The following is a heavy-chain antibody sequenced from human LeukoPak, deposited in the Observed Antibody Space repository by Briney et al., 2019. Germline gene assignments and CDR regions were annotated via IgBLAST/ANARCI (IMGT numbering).Heavy chain of an antibody. V-gene: IGHV1-46*01. J-gene: IGHJ4*02. D-gene: IGHD2-15*01. Sequence: ASVKVSCKASGYTFTSYYMHWVRQAPGQGLEWMGIINPSGGSTSYAQKFQGRVTMTTDTSTSTAYMELRSLRSDDTAVYYCARDSRYTVVAAAKRGFDYWGQGTLVTVSS. CDR2: INPSGGST. CDR1: GYTFTSYY. CDR3: ARDSRYTVVAAAKRGFDY.